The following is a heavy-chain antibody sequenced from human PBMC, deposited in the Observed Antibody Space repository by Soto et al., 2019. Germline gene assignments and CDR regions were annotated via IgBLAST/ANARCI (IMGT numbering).Heavy chain of an antibody. CDR1: GGTFSSYT. J-gene: IGHJ6*03. Sequence: QVQLVQSGAEVKKPGSSVKVSCKASGGTFSSYTISWVRQAPGQGLEWMGRIIPILGIANYAQKFQGRVRITADKSTSTAYMELSSLRCEDTAVYYCARDRKDYYGSGSYYYDYYYYMDVWGKGTTVTVSS. V-gene: IGHV1-69*02. CDR3: ARDRKDYYGSGSYYYDYYYYMDV. D-gene: IGHD3-10*01. CDR2: IIPILGIA.